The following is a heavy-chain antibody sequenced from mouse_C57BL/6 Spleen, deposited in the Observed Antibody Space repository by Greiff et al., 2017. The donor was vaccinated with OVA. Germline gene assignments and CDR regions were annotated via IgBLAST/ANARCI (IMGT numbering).Heavy chain of an antibody. J-gene: IGHJ3*01. Sequence: DVKVEESGGGLVQPGGSLSLSCAASGFTFTDYYMSWVRQPPGKALEWLGFIRNKANGYTTEYSASVKGRFTISRDNSQSILYLQMNALRAEDSATYYCARSSYSNGFAYWGQGTLDTVSA. CDR3: ARSSYSNGFAY. CDR1: GFTFTDYY. V-gene: IGHV7-3*01. CDR2: IRNKANGYTT. D-gene: IGHD2-5*01.